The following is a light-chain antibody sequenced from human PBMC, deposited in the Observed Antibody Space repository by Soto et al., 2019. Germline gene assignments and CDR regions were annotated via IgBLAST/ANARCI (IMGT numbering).Light chain of an antibody. CDR3: QQSDNLPFT. V-gene: IGKV1-33*01. Sequence: DIPMTQSPSSLSASVGDRVTMTCQATQDITTYLHWYQQKSGKAPQLLIHDASNLEAGVPSRFSGIGSGTHFSLTISSLQPEDFATYYCQQSDNLPFTFGGGTRVDIK. CDR2: DAS. J-gene: IGKJ3*01. CDR1: QDITTY.